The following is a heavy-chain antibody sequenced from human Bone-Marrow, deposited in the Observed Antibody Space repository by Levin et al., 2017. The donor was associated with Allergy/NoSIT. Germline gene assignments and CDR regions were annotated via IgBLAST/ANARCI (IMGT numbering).Heavy chain of an antibody. D-gene: IGHD2-2*01. CDR2: ISDGGGAT. J-gene: IGHJ6*04. V-gene: IGHV3-23*01. Sequence: GESLKISCTASGFTFRNYAMSWVRQAPGMGLDWVSTISDGGGATYYPDSVKGRFTISRDNSRNTLYLQMDTLRAEDTAIYYCVKGLSVVVPTTRVGDGWGRGTTVTVSS. CDR3: VKGLSVVVPTTRVGDG. CDR1: GFTFRNYA.